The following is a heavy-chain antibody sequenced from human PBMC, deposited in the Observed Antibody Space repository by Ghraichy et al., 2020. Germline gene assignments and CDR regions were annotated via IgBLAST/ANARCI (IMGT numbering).Heavy chain of an antibody. D-gene: IGHD6-19*01. CDR1: GFTFSSYA. Sequence: GGSLRLSCSASGFTFSSYAMHWVRQAPGKGLEYVSAISSNGGSTYYADSVKGRFTISRDNSKNTLYLQMSSLRAEDTAVYYCVKDFSDRAVAGTDFDYWGQGTLVTVSS. J-gene: IGHJ4*02. CDR2: ISSNGGST. CDR3: VKDFSDRAVAGTDFDY. V-gene: IGHV3-64D*09.